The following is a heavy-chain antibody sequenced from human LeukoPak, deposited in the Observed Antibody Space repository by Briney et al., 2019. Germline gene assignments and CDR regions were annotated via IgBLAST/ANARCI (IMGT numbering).Heavy chain of an antibody. Sequence: SETLSLTCTVSGGSISSGDYYWSWIRQPPGKGLEWIGYIYYSGSTYYNPSLKSRVTISVDTSENQFSLKLSSVTAADTAVYYCARADGVLTHGRENWFDPWGQGTLVTVSS. J-gene: IGHJ5*02. CDR1: GGSISSGDYY. D-gene: IGHD1-26*01. CDR2: IYYSGST. CDR3: ARADGVLTHGRENWFDP. V-gene: IGHV4-30-4*01.